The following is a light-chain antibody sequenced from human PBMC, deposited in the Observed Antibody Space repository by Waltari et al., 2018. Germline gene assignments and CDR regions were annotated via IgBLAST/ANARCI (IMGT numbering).Light chain of an antibody. CDR3: QQYGTSPPLT. CDR2: GAS. CDR1: QSVSTYY. V-gene: IGKV3-20*01. Sequence: EIVLTQSPGTLSLSPGERATLSCRASQSVSTYYLAWYQHKPGQAPRLVIYGASTRAAGIPDRFSGSGSGTDFTPTISGLEPEDFAVYYCQQYGTSPPLTFGGGTKVEIK. J-gene: IGKJ4*01.